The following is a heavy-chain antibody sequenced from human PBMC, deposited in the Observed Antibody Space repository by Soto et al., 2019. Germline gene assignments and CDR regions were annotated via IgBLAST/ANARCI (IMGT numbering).Heavy chain of an antibody. V-gene: IGHV4-30-4*01. D-gene: IGHD6-13*01. CDR2: IYYSGST. CDR1: GGSISSGDYY. J-gene: IGHJ4*02. CDR3: ARDNGIAAAGLDY. Sequence: SETLSLTCTVSGGSISSGDYYWSWIRQPPGKGLEWIGYIYYSGSTYYNPSLKSRVTISVDTSKNQFSLKLSSVTAADTAVYYCARDNGIAAAGLDYWGQGTLVTV.